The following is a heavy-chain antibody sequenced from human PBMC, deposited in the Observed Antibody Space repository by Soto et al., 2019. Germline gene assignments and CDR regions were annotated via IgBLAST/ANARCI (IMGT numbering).Heavy chain of an antibody. D-gene: IGHD6-13*01. CDR3: TTELGAAAAPF. CDR2: IKSKTDGGTT. J-gene: IGHJ4*02. Sequence: GGSLRLSCAASGFTFSNAWMSWVRQAPGKGLEWVGRIKSKTDGGTTDYAAPVKGRFTISRDDSKNTLYLQMNSLKTGDTAVYYCTTELGAAAAPFWGQGTLVTVSS. CDR1: GFTFSNAW. V-gene: IGHV3-15*01.